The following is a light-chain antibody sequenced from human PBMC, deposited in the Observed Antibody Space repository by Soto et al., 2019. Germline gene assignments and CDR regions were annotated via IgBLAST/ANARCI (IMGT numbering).Light chain of an antibody. J-gene: IGKJ1*01. Sequence: DIQMTQSPSSLSASVGDRVTITCRASQTITRYLNWYQQIPGKAPKLLISAVSSLRCGVPSRFSGSGSGTDFTLTITSLQPEDFATYYCQQSDRAPLTFGQGTKVDIK. CDR2: AVS. CDR3: QQSDRAPLT. V-gene: IGKV1-39*01. CDR1: QTITRY.